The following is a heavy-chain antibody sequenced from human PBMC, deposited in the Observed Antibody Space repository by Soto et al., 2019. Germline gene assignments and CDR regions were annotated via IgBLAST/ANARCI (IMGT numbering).Heavy chain of an antibody. CDR2: IYYSGRT. D-gene: IGHD2-21*02. CDR1: GDYINSRSYY. V-gene: IGHV4-39*01. CDR3: ARQRTSVVTKAYFDV. J-gene: IGHJ4*02. Sequence: SEALGVTCTFTGDYINSRSYYWGWIRQPPGKGLESIGSIYYSGRTYNNPSLRSRVSMCIDTSKDQFSLKLKSVTAADTALYFCARQRTSVVTKAYFDVWGPGSMVTVSS.